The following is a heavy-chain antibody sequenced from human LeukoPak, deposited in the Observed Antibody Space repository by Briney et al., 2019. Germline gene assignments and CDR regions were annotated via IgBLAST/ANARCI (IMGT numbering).Heavy chain of an antibody. CDR3: ARGRPYCSSTSCYTHYYYYGMDV. J-gene: IGHJ6*02. Sequence: PSETLSLTCAVYGGSFSGYYWSWIRQPPGKGLEWIGEINHSGSTNYNPSLKSRVTISVDTSKNQFSLKLSSVTAADTAVYYCARGRPYCSSTSCYTHYYYYGMDVWGQGTTVTVSS. CDR2: INHSGST. CDR1: GGSFSGYY. V-gene: IGHV4-34*01. D-gene: IGHD2-2*02.